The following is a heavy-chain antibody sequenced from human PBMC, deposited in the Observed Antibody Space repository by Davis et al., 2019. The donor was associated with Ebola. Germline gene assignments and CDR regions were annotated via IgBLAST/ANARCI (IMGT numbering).Heavy chain of an antibody. CDR3: ARGRYSSGHDY. D-gene: IGHD6-19*01. V-gene: IGHV4-59*12. Sequence: SETLFLTCTVSGGSISSYYLSWIRQPPGKGLEWIGYIYYSGSTNYNPSLKSRVTIAVDTSKNQFSLKLGSVTAADTAVYYCARGRYSSGHDYWGQGTLVTVSS. CDR2: IYYSGST. J-gene: IGHJ4*02. CDR1: GGSISSYY.